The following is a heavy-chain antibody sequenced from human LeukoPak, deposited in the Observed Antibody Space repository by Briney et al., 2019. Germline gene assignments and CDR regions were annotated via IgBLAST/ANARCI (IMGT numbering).Heavy chain of an antibody. D-gene: IGHD7-27*01. CDR3: ARDTPPNWGSEDWYFDL. Sequence: ASVKVSCKASGYTFTSYGISWVRQAPGQGLEWMGWISAYNGNTNYAQKLQGRVTMTTDTSTSTAYMELRSLRSDDTAVYYCARDTPPNWGSEDWYFDLWGRGTLVTVSS. CDR1: GYTFTSYG. J-gene: IGHJ2*01. V-gene: IGHV1-18*01. CDR2: ISAYNGNT.